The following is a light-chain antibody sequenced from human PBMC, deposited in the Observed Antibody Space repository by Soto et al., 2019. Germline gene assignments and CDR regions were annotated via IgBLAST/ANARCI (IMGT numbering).Light chain of an antibody. V-gene: IGKV1-5*01. J-gene: IGKJ1*01. CDR3: QQYNSYSWT. CDR2: DAS. Sequence: DIRMTQSPSTLSAYVGDIVTITCRTSQSISSWLAWYQQKPGKAPKLLIYDASSLESGVPSRFSGSGSGTEFTLTISSLQPDDFATYYCQQYNSYSWTFGQGTKVDIK. CDR1: QSISSW.